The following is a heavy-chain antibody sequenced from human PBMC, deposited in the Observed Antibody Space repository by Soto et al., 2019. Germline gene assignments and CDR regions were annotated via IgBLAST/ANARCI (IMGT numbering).Heavy chain of an antibody. Sequence: ASVKVSCKASGYTFTSYDINWVRQATGQGLEWMGWMNPNSGNTGYAQKFQGRVTMTRNTSISTAYMELSSLRSEDTAVYYCARVYYDSSGYYTGSFDYWGQGTLVTVS. D-gene: IGHD3-22*01. CDR1: GYTFTSYD. J-gene: IGHJ4*02. CDR3: ARVYYDSSGYYTGSFDY. CDR2: MNPNSGNT. V-gene: IGHV1-8*01.